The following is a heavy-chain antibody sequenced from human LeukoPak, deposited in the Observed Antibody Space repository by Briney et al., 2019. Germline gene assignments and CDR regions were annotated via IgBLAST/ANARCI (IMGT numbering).Heavy chain of an antibody. CDR1: GYTFTSYD. J-gene: IGHJ6*02. V-gene: IGHV1-8*01. CDR3: ARALYYYDSSGYSTYYYYYGMDV. CDR2: MNPNSGNT. D-gene: IGHD3-22*01. Sequence: ASVKVSCKASGYTFTSYDINWVRQATGQGLEWMGWMNPNSGNTGYAQKFQGRVTMTRNTSISTAYMELSSLRSEDTAVYYCARALYYYDSSGYSTYYYYYGMDVWGQGTTVTVSS.